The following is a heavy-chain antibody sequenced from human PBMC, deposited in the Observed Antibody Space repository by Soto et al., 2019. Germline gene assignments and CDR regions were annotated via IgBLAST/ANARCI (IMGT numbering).Heavy chain of an antibody. Sequence: SETLSLTCTVSGGSISSYYWSWIRQPPGKGLEWIGYIYYSGSTNYNPSLKSRVTISVDTSKTQFSLKLTSVTAADTAVYYCARLAAAASNWFDPWGQGTLVTVSS. CDR3: ARLAAAASNWFDP. D-gene: IGHD6-13*01. CDR1: GGSISSYY. CDR2: IYYSGST. J-gene: IGHJ5*02. V-gene: IGHV4-59*01.